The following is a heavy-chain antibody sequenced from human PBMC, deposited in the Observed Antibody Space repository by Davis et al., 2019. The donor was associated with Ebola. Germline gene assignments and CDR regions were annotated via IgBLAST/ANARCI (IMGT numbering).Heavy chain of an antibody. D-gene: IGHD1-7*01. V-gene: IGHV3-23*01. J-gene: IGHJ6*02. CDR2: ISGSGGST. CDR1: GFTFSSYA. CDR3: ARENYHGMDV. Sequence: GESLKISCAASGFTFSSYAMSWVRQAPGKGLEWVSAISGSGGSTYYADSVKGRFTISRDNSKNTLYLQMSNLRAEDTAVYYCARENYHGMDVWGQGTTVTVSS.